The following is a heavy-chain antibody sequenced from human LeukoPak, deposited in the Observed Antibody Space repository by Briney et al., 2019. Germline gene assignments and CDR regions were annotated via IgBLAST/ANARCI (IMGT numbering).Heavy chain of an antibody. V-gene: IGHV3-33*01. CDR2: KGYDEGDY. J-gene: IGHJ4*02. CDR3: VRDYDSFFDY. D-gene: IGHD3-3*01. CDR1: GLTFSSYG. Sequence: PGRSLRLSCSASGLTFSSYGMHGLRQATGKGLEWVAVKGYDEGDYYYADPVKGRFTITSDHYKNPLELQMNSLRAEDTVLLYGVRDYDSFFDYWGQGTLVTVSS.